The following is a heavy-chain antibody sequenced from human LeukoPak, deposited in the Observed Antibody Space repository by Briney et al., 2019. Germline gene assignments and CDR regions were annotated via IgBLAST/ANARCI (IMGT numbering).Heavy chain of an antibody. D-gene: IGHD6-19*01. CDR2: IYTSGST. CDR3: ARVGDGSGWFPAFSY. J-gene: IGHJ4*02. V-gene: IGHV4-61*02. Sequence: SETLSLTCTVSGGSISSGSYYWSWIRQPAGKGLEWIGRIYTSGSTNYNPSLKSRVTISVDTSKNQFSLKLSSVTAADTAVYYCARVGDGSGWFPAFSYWGQGTLVTVSS. CDR1: GGSISSGSYY.